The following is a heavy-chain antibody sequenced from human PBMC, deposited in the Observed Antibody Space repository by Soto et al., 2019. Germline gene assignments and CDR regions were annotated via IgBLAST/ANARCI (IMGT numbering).Heavy chain of an antibody. D-gene: IGHD2-2*01. Sequence: PGGSLRLSCAASGFTFSSYYMHWVRQATGKGLEWVSAIGTAGDTYYPGSVKGRFTISRENAKNSLYLQMNSLRAEDTAVYYCARVNRYCSSTSCLGYYYYGMDVWGQGTTVTVSS. CDR3: ARVNRYCSSTSCLGYYYYGMDV. V-gene: IGHV3-13*01. CDR1: GFTFSSYY. J-gene: IGHJ6*02. CDR2: IGTAGDT.